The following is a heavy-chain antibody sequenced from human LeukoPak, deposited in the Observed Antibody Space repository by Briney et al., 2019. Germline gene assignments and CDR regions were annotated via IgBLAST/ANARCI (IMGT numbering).Heavy chain of an antibody. D-gene: IGHD6-19*01. J-gene: IGHJ4*02. CDR2: IYHSGST. V-gene: IGHV4-38-2*02. CDR3: ARGSQYSSGWYWFDY. Sequence: MTSETLSLTCTVSGYPISSGYYWGWIRQPPGKGLEWIGSIYHSGSTYYNPSLKSRVTISVDTSKNQFSLKLSSVTAADTAVYYCARGSQYSSGWYWFDYWGQGTLVTVSS. CDR1: GYPISSGYY.